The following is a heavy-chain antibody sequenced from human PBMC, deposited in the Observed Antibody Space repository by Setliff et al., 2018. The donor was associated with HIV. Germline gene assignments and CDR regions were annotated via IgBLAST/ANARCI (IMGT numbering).Heavy chain of an antibody. V-gene: IGHV4-59*01. CDR1: GDSIRSYY. D-gene: IGHD2-15*01. J-gene: IGHJ2*01. CDR2: IYYTGST. CDR3: VRDPGIVPIGYFDL. Sequence: SETLSLTCSVSGDSIRSYYWSWIRQPPGKGLEWIGYIYYTGSTNYNPSLKSRVTISVDTSKNQFSLKLGSVTAADTAVYYCVRDPGIVPIGYFDLWGRGTLVTVSS.